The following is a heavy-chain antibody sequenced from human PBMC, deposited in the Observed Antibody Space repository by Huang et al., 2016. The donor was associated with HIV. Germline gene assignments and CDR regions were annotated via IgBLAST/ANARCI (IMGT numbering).Heavy chain of an antibody. V-gene: IGHV1-18*01. Sequence: QVKLVQSGAEVKKPGASVKVSCKTSGYTCSGYAITWVRQAPGQGLEWMGWVSPYNGDTNYVQNLQGRVTMTTEMSTTTAYMELRSLTSDDTAIYYCARKFGRDFDYWGQGTLVTVSS. J-gene: IGHJ4*02. CDR2: VSPYNGDT. CDR3: ARKFGRDFDY. D-gene: IGHD3-16*01. CDR1: GYTCSGYA.